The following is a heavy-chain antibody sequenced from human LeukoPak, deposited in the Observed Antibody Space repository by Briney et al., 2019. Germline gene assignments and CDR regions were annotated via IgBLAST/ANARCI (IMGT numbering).Heavy chain of an antibody. Sequence: PWGSLRLSCAASGCTFSSYARSWIRQAPGKGLEWVSVIYSGGSTYYAASVKGRFTISRHNSKNTLYLQMNRLRAADTAVYYCASVAGAIENYYFDYWGQGTLVTVSS. J-gene: IGHJ4*02. V-gene: IGHV3-53*04. CDR3: ASVAGAIENYYFDY. CDR1: GCTFSSYA. CDR2: IYSGGST. D-gene: IGHD1-26*01.